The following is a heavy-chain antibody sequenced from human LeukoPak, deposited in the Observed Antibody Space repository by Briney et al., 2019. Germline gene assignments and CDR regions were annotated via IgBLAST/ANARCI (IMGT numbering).Heavy chain of an antibody. J-gene: IGHJ3*02. CDR2: MNPNSGNT. D-gene: IGHD2-15*01. Sequence: ASVKVSCKASGYTFTSYDFNWVRQATGQGLEWMGWMNPNSGNTGYAQKFQGRVTITRNTSISTAYMELSSLRSEDTAVYYCARVSGWPHDAFDIWGQGTMVTVSS. CDR3: ARVSGWPHDAFDI. CDR1: GYTFTSYD. V-gene: IGHV1-8*03.